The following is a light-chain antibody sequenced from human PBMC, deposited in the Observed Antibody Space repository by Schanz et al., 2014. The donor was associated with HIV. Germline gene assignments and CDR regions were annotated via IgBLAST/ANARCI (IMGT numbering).Light chain of an antibody. CDR3: QQADSFPPT. V-gene: IGKV1-5*03. CDR1: QSISSW. J-gene: IGKJ4*01. CDR2: KAS. Sequence: DIQMTQSPSSLSASVGDRVTITCRASQSISSWLAWYQQKPGKAPKLLIYKASNLESGVPSRFSGSGSGTDFTLTISSLQPEDFAAYYCQQADSFPPTFGGGTKVEI.